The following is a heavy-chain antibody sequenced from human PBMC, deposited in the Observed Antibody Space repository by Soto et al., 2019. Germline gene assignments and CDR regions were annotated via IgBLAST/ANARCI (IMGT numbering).Heavy chain of an antibody. D-gene: IGHD1-1*01. J-gene: IGHJ6*02. CDR2: ISDRGGST. Sequence: GGSLRLSCAASGFTFSSYTMSCVRQAPGKGLEWVSGISDRGGSTYYSDSVKGRFTISRDNSKNRLYLRMNSLRAEDTAVYYCAKGWRNKLDLRFENYYGVDVWGQGTTVTVSS. CDR1: GFTFSSYT. V-gene: IGHV3-23*01. CDR3: AKGWRNKLDLRFENYYGVDV.